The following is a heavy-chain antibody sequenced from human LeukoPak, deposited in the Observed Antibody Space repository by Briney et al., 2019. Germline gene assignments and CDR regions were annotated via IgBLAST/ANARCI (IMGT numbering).Heavy chain of an antibody. D-gene: IGHD3-3*02. CDR1: GYTFTSCD. V-gene: IGHV1-8*01. J-gene: IGHJ6*03. CDR2: MNPNSGNT. CDR3: ARTFYSYYYYYYMDV. Sequence: RASVKVSCKASGYTFTSCDINWVRQATGQGLEWMGWMNPNSGNTGYAQKFQGRVTMTRNTSISTAYMELSSLRSEDTAVYYCARTFYSYYYYYYMDVWGKGTTVTVSS.